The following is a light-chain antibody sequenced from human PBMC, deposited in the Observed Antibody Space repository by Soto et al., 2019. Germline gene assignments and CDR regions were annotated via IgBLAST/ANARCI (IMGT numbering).Light chain of an antibody. V-gene: IGKV1-39*01. CDR3: QQSYSTPQT. CDR1: RSISSY. Sequence: DIQMIQSPSSLSASVGDRVTITCRASRSISSYLNWYQQKPGKAPKLLIYAASSLQSGVPSRFSGSGSGTDFTLTISSLQPEDFATYYCQQSYSTPQTFGQGTKVDIK. J-gene: IGKJ1*01. CDR2: AAS.